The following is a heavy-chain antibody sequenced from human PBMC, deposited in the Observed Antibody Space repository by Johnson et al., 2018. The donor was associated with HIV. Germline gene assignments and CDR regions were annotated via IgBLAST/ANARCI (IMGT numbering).Heavy chain of an antibody. CDR1: GFTFSSYG. CDR2: IRNDGSNK. CDR3: ARTIAIDAFDI. D-gene: IGHD1-1*01. J-gene: IGHJ3*02. Sequence: QVQLVESGGGVVQPGGSLRLSCAASGFTFSSYGMHWVRQAPGKGLEWVAFIRNDGSNKYYEDSGKGRFTISRDNDKNSLYLQMNSLRAEDAAVYYCARTIAIDAFDICGQGTMVTVSS. V-gene: IGHV3-30*02.